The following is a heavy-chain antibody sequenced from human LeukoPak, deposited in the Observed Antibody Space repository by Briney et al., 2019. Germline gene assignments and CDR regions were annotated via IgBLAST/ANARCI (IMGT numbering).Heavy chain of an antibody. Sequence: SETLSLTCTVSGDSISSTSYYWGWIRQPPGKGLEWIGNIYYSGSTYYNPSLKSRVAISLDTSKNQFSLQLNSVTPEDTAVYYCARDTGIAAAGRLVDAFDIWGQGTMVTVSS. V-gene: IGHV4-39*02. CDR1: GDSISSTSYY. CDR2: IYYSGST. D-gene: IGHD6-13*01. CDR3: ARDTGIAAAGRLVDAFDI. J-gene: IGHJ3*02.